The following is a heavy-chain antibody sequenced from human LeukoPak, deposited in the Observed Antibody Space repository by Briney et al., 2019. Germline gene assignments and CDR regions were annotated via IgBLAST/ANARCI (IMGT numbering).Heavy chain of an antibody. CDR3: ARRITRRGIDY. D-gene: IGHD1-20*01. CDR1: GFTVSSNY. Sequence: PGGSLRLSCAASGFTVSSNYMSWVRQAPGKGLEWVSVIYSGGSTYYADSVKGRFTISRDNSKNTLYLQMNSLRAEDTAVYYCARRITRRGIDYWAREPWSPSPQ. CDR2: IYSGGST. V-gene: IGHV3-53*01. J-gene: IGHJ4*02.